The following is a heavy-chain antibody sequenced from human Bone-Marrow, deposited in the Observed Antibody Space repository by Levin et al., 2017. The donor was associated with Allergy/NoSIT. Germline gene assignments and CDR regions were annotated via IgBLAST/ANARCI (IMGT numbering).Heavy chain of an antibody. J-gene: IGHJ5*02. Sequence: SETLSLTCTVSGGSISSYYWSWIRQPPGKGLEWIGYIYYSGSTNYNPSLKSRVTISVDTSKNQFSLKLSSVTAADTAVYYCARDRWGSQGWFDPWGQGTLVTVSS. CDR3: ARDRWGSQGWFDP. CDR2: IYYSGST. CDR1: GGSISSYY. D-gene: IGHD3-16*01. V-gene: IGHV4-59*01.